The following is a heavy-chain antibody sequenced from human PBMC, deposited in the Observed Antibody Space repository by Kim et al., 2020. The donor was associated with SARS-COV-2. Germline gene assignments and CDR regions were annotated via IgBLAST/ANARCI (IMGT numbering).Heavy chain of an antibody. CDR2: P. J-gene: IGHJ4*02. CDR3: ARVLVAAADY. V-gene: IGHV4-31*02. Sequence: PSYTPSLKSRVTISVDTSKNQVSLKLSSLTAADTSGYYCARVLVAAADYWVQGTLVTVSS. D-gene: IGHD6-13*01.